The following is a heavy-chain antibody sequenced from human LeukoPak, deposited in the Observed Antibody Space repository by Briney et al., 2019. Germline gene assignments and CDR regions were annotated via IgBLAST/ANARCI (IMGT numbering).Heavy chain of an antibody. CDR2: ITGSGGST. D-gene: IGHD1-26*01. CDR3: AKDAGYSGSYWRPFDY. CDR1: GFTFTTYG. Sequence: PGGSLRLSCAASGFTFTTYGMSWVRQAPGKGLEWVSAITGSGGSTYYADSVKGRLTISRDNSKNTLYLQMNSLRAEDTAVYYCAKDAGYSGSYWRPFDYWGQGTLVTVSS. J-gene: IGHJ4*02. V-gene: IGHV3-23*01.